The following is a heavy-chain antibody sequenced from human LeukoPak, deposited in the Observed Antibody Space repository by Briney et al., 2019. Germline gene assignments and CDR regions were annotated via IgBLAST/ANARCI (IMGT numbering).Heavy chain of an antibody. V-gene: IGHV4-34*01. Sequence: NPSETLSLTCAVYGGSFSGYYWSWIRQPPGKGLEWIGEINHSGSTNYNPSLKSRVTTSVDTSKNQFSLKLNSVTAADTAVYYCAKSNSYGLVDIWGQGTMVTVSS. CDR3: AKSNSYGLVDI. CDR2: INHSGST. D-gene: IGHD3-16*02. CDR1: GGSFSGYY. J-gene: IGHJ3*02.